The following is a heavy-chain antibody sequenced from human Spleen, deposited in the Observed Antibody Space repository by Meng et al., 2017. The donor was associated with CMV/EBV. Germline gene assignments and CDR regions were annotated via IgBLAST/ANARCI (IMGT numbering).Heavy chain of an antibody. V-gene: IGHV4-61*08. CDR2: NYYSGST. CDR1: SGSRGDYY. CDR3: ARAVIKWNYLRLDQFDP. D-gene: IGHD1-7*01. J-gene: IGHJ5*02. Sequence: SGSRGDYYWSWIRQPPGKGLEWIGYNYYSGSTNNNPSLKSRVTISVDTSKNQISLKLSSVTAADTAVYYCARAVIKWNYLRLDQFDPWGQGTLVTVSS.